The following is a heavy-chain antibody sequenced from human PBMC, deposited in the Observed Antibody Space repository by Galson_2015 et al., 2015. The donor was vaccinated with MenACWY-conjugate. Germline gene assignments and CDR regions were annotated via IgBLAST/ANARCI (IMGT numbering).Heavy chain of an antibody. CDR3: ARVDYNANGNVY. J-gene: IGHJ1*01. Sequence: SLRLSCAASGFTVSRYWMTWVRQAPGKGLEWVANINQDESDKSYVDSVKGRFAISKDNAKNSMFLQMNRLTAEDTAVYYCARVDYNANGNVYWGQGTLVTVSS. V-gene: IGHV3-7*03. CDR1: GFTVSRYW. CDR2: INQDESDK. D-gene: IGHD4-11*01.